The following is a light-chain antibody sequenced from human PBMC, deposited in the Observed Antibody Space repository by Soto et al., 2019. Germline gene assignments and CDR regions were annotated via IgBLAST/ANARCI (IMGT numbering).Light chain of an antibody. J-gene: IGLJ3*02. CDR1: SSDVGGYNY. CDR3: SSYTTSSTWV. V-gene: IGLV2-14*01. CDR2: EVS. Sequence: QSALTQPASVSGSPGQSITISCTGTSSDVGGYNYVSWYQQHPGKAPKLIIYEVSNRPSGVSNRFSGSKSGNTAALTLSGLQAEDEAYYYCSSYTTSSTWVFGGGTKVTVL.